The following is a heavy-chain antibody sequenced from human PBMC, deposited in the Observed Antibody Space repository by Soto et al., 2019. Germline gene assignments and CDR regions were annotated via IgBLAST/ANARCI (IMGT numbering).Heavy chain of an antibody. Sequence: SETLSLTCSVFGGSISSGDYYWSWIRQPPGTGLEWIGYIYYSGSTYYNPSPESRVTISVDTSKNQFSLKLSSVTAADTAVYYCARADSSGYSYFDYWGRGSLVTVSS. D-gene: IGHD3-22*01. CDR3: ARADSSGYSYFDY. CDR2: IYYSGST. CDR1: GGSISSGDYY. V-gene: IGHV4-30-4*01. J-gene: IGHJ4*02.